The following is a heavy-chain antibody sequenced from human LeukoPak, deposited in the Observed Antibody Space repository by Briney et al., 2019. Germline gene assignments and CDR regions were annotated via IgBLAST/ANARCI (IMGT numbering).Heavy chain of an antibody. CDR2: MNPNSGNT. CDR1: GYTFTSYD. Sequence: ASVTVSCKASGYTFTSYDINWVRQAAGQGREGMGWMNPNSGNTDYAQTFQGRVTMTRNTSISTAYMELSSLRSEDTAVYYCARGHDNWNDFDYWGQGTLVTASS. CDR3: ARGHDNWNDFDY. V-gene: IGHV1-8*01. J-gene: IGHJ4*02. D-gene: IGHD1-1*01.